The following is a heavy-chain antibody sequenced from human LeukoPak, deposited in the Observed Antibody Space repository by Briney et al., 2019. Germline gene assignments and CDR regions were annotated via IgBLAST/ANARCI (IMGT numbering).Heavy chain of an antibody. CDR2: INSNSGGT. Sequence: GASVKVSCKASGYTFTGYCMHWVRQAPGQGLEWMGWINSNSGGTNYAQKFQGRVTMTRDTSISTAYMELSRLRSDDTAVYYCARDRRVVPAAIGNYWGQGTLVTVSS. J-gene: IGHJ4*02. CDR1: GYTFTGYC. V-gene: IGHV1-2*02. D-gene: IGHD2-2*02. CDR3: ARDRRVVPAAIGNY.